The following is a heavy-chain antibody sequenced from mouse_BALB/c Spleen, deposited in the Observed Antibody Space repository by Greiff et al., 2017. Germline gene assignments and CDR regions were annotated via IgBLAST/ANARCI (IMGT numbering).Heavy chain of an antibody. J-gene: IGHJ2*01. V-gene: IGHV1S56*01. Sequence: VQLQQSGPELVKPGASVRISCTASGYTFTSYYIHWVKQRPGQGLEWIGWIYPGNVNTKYNEKFKGKATLTADKSSSTAYMQLSSLASEDSAVYYCARGTQCGYGSGSYYFDYWGQGTTLTVSA. CDR3: ARGTQCGYGSGSYYFDY. CDR2: IYPGNVNT. CDR1: GYTFTSYY. D-gene: IGHD1-1*01.